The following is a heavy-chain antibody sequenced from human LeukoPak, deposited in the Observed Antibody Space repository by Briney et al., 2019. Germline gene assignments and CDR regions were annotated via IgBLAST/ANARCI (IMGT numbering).Heavy chain of an antibody. J-gene: IGHJ4*02. V-gene: IGHV3-23*01. CDR3: ARGLRATISYFDY. CDR1: GFTFSSYA. Sequence: PGGSLRLSCAASGFTFSSYAMSWVRQAPGKGLEWVSAIIGSGSSTYYADSVKGRFTISRDNSKNTLFLQMNSLRAEDTAVYYCARGLRATISYFDYWGQGTLVTVSS. D-gene: IGHD5-12*01. CDR2: IIGSGSST.